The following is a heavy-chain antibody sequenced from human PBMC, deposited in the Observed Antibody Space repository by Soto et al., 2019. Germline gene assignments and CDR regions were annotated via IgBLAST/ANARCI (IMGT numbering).Heavy chain of an antibody. V-gene: IGHV1-2*04. D-gene: IGHD6-13*01. Sequence: ASVKVSCKASGYTFTGYYMHWVRQAPGQGLEWMGWINPNSGGTNYAQKFQGWVTMTRDTSISTAYMELSRLRSDDTAVYYCARDGGAAGHYYYYYMDVWGKGTTVTVSS. CDR2: INPNSGGT. CDR3: ARDGGAAGHYYYYYMDV. CDR1: GYTFTGYY. J-gene: IGHJ6*03.